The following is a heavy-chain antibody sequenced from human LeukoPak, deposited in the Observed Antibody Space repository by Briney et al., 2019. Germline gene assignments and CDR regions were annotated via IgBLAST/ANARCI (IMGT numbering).Heavy chain of an antibody. V-gene: IGHV4-59*01. D-gene: IGHD4-11*01. Sequence: SETLSLTCTVSGGSISSYYWSWIRQPPGKGLEWIGYIYYSGSTNYNPSLKSRVTISVDTSKNQFSLKLSSVTAADTAVYYCARGGTVTTYYYDYYMDVWGKGTPVTVSS. CDR3: ARGGTVTTYYYDYYMDV. J-gene: IGHJ6*03. CDR1: GGSISSYY. CDR2: IYYSGST.